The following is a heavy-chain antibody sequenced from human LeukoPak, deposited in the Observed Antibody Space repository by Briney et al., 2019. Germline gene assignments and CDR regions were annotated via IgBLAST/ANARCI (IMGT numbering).Heavy chain of an antibody. D-gene: IGHD1-26*01. V-gene: IGHV4-4*07. CDR1: SGSINSYY. Sequence: SETLSLNCTVSSGSINSYYWGWVRQPPGKGLGWIGRIYTTGATQYNPSLKSRIIMSVDTSTNQFSLNLRSVTAADTAVYYCGRQGYTASYYFLDYWSQGTLVAVS. J-gene: IGHJ4*02. CDR3: GRQGYTASYYFLDY. CDR2: IYTTGAT.